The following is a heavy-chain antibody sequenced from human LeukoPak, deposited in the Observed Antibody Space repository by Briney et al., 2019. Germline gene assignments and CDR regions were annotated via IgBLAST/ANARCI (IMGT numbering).Heavy chain of an antibody. J-gene: IGHJ4*02. CDR3: ARAPGYRSFLDY. CDR2: ISGSGGST. CDR1: GFTFSSYA. D-gene: IGHD6-13*01. V-gene: IGHV3-23*01. Sequence: PGGSLRLSCAASGFTFSSYAMSWVRQAPGKGLEWVSAISGSGGSTYYADSVKGRFTISRDNSKNTLYLHMSNLRAEDTAVYYCARAPGYRSFLDYWGQGTLVTVSS.